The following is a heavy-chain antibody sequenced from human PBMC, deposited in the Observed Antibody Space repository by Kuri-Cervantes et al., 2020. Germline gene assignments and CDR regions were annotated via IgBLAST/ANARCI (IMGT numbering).Heavy chain of an antibody. D-gene: IGHD6-19*01. CDR1: GFTFSSYA. CDR2: ISYDGSNK. CDR3: ARESVAGLDY. J-gene: IGHJ4*02. Sequence: GGSLRLSCAASGFTFSSYAMHWVRQAPGKGLEWVAVISYDGSNKYYADSVKGRFTISRDDSKNTLYLQMNSLRAEDTAVYYCARESVAGLDYWGQGTLVTVSS. V-gene: IGHV3-30-3*01.